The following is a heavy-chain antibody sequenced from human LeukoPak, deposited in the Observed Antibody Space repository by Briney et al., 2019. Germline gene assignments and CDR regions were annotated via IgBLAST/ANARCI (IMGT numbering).Heavy chain of an antibody. V-gene: IGHV3-11*04. CDR3: ARDPYDFWSGNPLYYFDY. CDR1: GCTFSDYY. Sequence: PGGGLRLSCAASGCTFSDYYMSWIRQAPGKGLEWVSYISSSGSTIYLADSMKGRFTISRDNAKNSLYLQMNSLRAEDTAVYYCARDPYDFWSGNPLYYFDYWGQGTLLTVSS. J-gene: IGHJ4*02. CDR2: ISSSGSTI. D-gene: IGHD3-3*01.